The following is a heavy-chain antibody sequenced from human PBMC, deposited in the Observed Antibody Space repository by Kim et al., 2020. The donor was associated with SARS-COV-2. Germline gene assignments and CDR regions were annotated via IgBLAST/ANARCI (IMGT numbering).Heavy chain of an antibody. J-gene: IGHJ3*02. D-gene: IGHD6-6*01. Sequence: EAQKVQGRVTMTRETSISTAYMELSRLRSDDTAVYYCARDYSSSSNAFDIWGQGTMVTVSS. V-gene: IGHV1-2*02. CDR3: ARDYSSSSNAFDI.